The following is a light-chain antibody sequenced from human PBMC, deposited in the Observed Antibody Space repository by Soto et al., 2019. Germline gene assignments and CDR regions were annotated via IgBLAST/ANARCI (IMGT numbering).Light chain of an antibody. Sequence: DIQMTQSPSSLSASVGDRVTITCRARQSINSYLNWYQQKPGKAPKLLIYAASNLQSGDTSRFIGSRSVTDFILTLSSLQPEDFATDDYQQSYSTPHTFGQGTKLEIK. CDR3: QQSYSTPHT. CDR2: AAS. CDR1: QSINSY. J-gene: IGKJ2*01. V-gene: IGKV1-39*01.